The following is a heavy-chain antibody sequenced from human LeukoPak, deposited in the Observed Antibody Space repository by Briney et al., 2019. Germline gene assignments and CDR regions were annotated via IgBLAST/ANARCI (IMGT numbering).Heavy chain of an antibody. J-gene: IGHJ4*02. D-gene: IGHD2-8*02. CDR3: ARVICTGGSCFQNDY. CDR2: ITDNYT. V-gene: IGHV3-21*01. CDR1: GFTFSFYT. Sequence: GESLRLSCAASGFTFSFYTMNWFRQAPGKGLEWVSIITDNYTYYADSVKGRFTISRDNAKNSLYLQMNSLGVQDTAIYYCARVICTGGSCFQNDYWGQGTLVTVSS.